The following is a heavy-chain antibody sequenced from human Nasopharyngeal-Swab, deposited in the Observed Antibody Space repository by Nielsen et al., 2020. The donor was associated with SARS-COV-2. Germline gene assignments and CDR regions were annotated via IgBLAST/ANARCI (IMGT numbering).Heavy chain of an antibody. CDR1: GFSFRSYW. Sequence: GESLKISCAASGFSFRSYWMHWVRQAPGKGLVWVSCINSDGTTTRYADSVKGRFTVSRDNAKNTLYLEMNSLRADDTAVYYCERRLVWFGEAHYYYYGMDVWGQGTTVTVSS. CDR3: ERRLVWFGEAHYYYYGMDV. V-gene: IGHV3-74*01. D-gene: IGHD3-10*01. CDR2: INSDGTTT. J-gene: IGHJ6*02.